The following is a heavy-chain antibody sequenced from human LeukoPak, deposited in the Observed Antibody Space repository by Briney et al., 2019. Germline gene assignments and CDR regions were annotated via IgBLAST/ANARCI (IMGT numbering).Heavy chain of an antibody. CDR3: ARGAGGSCYYALDV. Sequence: GGSLRLSCAASGITFSRYWVTWVRQAPGKGLEWVANIKQDGSEKFYVDSVKGRFTISRDNAKNSLSLQMNSLRAEDTAVYYCARGAGGSCYYALDVWGQGTTVTVSS. CDR1: GITFSRYW. D-gene: IGHD1-26*01. CDR2: IKQDGSEK. J-gene: IGHJ6*02. V-gene: IGHV3-7*01.